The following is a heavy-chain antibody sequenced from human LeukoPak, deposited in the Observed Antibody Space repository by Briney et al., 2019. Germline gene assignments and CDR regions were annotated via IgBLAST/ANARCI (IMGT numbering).Heavy chain of an antibody. D-gene: IGHD2-2*01. CDR3: ARSDCSSTSCYPPLNY. V-gene: IGHV1-69*04. J-gene: IGHJ4*02. CDR2: IIPILGIA. Sequence: ASVKVSCKASGYTFTSYDINWVRQATGQGLEWMGRIIPILGIANYAQKFQGRVTITADKSTSTAYMELSSLRSEDTAVYYCARSDCSSTSCYPPLNYWGQGTLVTVSP. CDR1: GYTFTSYD.